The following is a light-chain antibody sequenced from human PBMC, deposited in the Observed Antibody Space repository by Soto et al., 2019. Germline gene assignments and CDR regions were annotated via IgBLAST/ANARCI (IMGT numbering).Light chain of an antibody. Sequence: EIVLTQPPGTLSLSPGERVTLSCRASQSVSSSYVAWYQQKPGQAPRLLIYDASSRATGIPDRFSGSGSGADFTLTISRLEPEDFAVYYGQQYGSSPITFGQGTRLEIK. V-gene: IGKV3-20*01. CDR2: DAS. CDR1: QSVSSSY. CDR3: QQYGSSPIT. J-gene: IGKJ5*01.